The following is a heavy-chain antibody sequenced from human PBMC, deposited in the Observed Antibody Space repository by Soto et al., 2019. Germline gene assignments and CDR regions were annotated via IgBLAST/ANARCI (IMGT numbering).Heavy chain of an antibody. CDR3: ARVIRSRDEYFDY. CDR2: IYTSGST. D-gene: IGHD3-10*01. V-gene: IGHV4-4*07. CDR1: GSSISSYY. Sequence: TSETLSLTCTVSGSSISSYYWSWIRQPAGKGLEWIGRIYTSGSTNYNPSLKSQVTMSVDKPKNQFSLNLTSVNAADTAVYYCARVIRSRDEYFDYWGQGTVVTVSS. J-gene: IGHJ4*02.